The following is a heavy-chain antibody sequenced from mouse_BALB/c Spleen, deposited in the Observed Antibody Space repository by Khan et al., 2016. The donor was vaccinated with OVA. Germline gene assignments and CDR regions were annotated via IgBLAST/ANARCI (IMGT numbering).Heavy chain of an antibody. Sequence: EVKLLESGPGLVKPSQSLSLTCTVTGYSITSDYAWNWTRQFPGNKLEWMGYISYSGNTKYNPSLKSRISITRDTSKNQFFLQLNFVTIEDTATYYCARIQGGDFDYWGQGTTLTVSS. CDR2: ISYSGNT. D-gene: IGHD3-2*02. CDR1: GYSITSDYA. CDR3: ARIQGGDFDY. V-gene: IGHV3-2*02. J-gene: IGHJ2*01.